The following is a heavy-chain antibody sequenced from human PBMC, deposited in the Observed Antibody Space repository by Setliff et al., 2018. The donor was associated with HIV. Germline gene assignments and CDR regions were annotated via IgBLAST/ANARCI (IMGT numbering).Heavy chain of an antibody. Sequence: ASVKVSCTASGYSFTGYYMHWVRQAPGQGLEWMGWMNPSTGGTRFAQKFQGRVTMTRDTFITTAYMELSSLRSDDTAVYYCARMGESPPHSSSWYYWGQGTLVTVSS. CDR2: MNPSTGGT. V-gene: IGHV1-2*02. J-gene: IGHJ4*02. D-gene: IGHD6-13*01. CDR1: GYSFTGYY. CDR3: ARMGESPPHSSSWYY.